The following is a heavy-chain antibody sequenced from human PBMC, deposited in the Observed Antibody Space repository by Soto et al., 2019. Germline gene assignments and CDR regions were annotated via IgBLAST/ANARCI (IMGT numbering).Heavy chain of an antibody. CDR2: INHSGST. Sequence: PSETLSLTCAVYGGSFSGYYWSWIRQPPGKGLEWIEEINHSGSTNYNPSLKSRVTISVDTSKNQFSLKLSSVTAADTAVYYCARRARSYDYIWGSYRSNYYMDVWXKGTTVTVSS. D-gene: IGHD3-16*02. CDR1: GGSFSGYY. J-gene: IGHJ6*03. CDR3: ARRARSYDYIWGSYRSNYYMDV. V-gene: IGHV4-34*01.